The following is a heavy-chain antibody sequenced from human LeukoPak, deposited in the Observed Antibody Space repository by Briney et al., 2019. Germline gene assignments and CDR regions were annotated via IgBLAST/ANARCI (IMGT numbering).Heavy chain of an antibody. J-gene: IGHJ4*02. D-gene: IGHD2-15*01. CDR2: INPSGGST. CDR3: ARAPRSLVIVVVVAAVFDY. V-gene: IGHV1-46*01. CDR1: RYTFTSYY. Sequence: ASVKVSCKASRYTFTSYYMHWVRQAPGQGLEWMGIINPSGGSTSYAQKLQGRVTMTRDTSTSTVYMELSSLRSEDTAVYYCARAPRSLVIVVVVAAVFDYWGQGTLAPVS.